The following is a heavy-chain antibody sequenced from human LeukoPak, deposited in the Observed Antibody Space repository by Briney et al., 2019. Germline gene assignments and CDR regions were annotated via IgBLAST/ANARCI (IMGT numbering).Heavy chain of an antibody. CDR2: ISYSGST. J-gene: IGHJ4*02. Sequence: SETLSLTVSGGSISSSSGSYHWGWIRQPPGKGLEWIGSISYSGSTYYNPSLKSRVTISVDTSKNQFSLNLSSVTAADTAVYFCASDDYWGQGTLVTVSS. CDR1: GGSISSSSGSYH. CDR3: ASDDY. V-gene: IGHV4-39*01.